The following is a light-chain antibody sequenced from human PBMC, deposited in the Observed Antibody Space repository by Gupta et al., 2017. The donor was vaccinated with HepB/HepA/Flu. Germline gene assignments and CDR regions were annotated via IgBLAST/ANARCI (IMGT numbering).Light chain of an antibody. CDR2: VGS. CDR3: QVWDTSSGVRPV. J-gene: IGLJ1*01. CDR1: NIGSKN. Sequence: SLVLTQPPSVSVDQGETASITCAGNNIGSKNVNWYRQKPGQAPVLVVHVGSDRPSGIPERFSDSNSGNTATLTINRVEAGDEADYYCQVWDTSSGVRPVFGSGTTVTVL. V-gene: IGLV3-21*02.